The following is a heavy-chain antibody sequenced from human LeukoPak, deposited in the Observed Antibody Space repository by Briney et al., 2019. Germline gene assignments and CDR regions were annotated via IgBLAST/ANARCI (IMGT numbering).Heavy chain of an antibody. J-gene: IGHJ3*02. CDR2: IFPGDSDT. Sequence: GESLKISCEAFGYSFFHSWLGWVRQIPGKGLEWMGMIFPGDSDTRYSPSFQGQVTISADKSISTAYLQWSSLKASDTAMYYCARTRSGSYYDDAFDIWGQGTMVTVSS. CDR1: GYSFFHSW. D-gene: IGHD1-26*01. CDR3: ARTRSGSYYDDAFDI. V-gene: IGHV5-51*01.